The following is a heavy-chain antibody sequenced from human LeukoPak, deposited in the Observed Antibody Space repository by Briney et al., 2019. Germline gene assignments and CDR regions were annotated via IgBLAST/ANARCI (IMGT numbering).Heavy chain of an antibody. D-gene: IGHD3-9*01. V-gene: IGHV4-34*01. CDR1: GGSFSGYY. J-gene: IGHJ4*02. CDR3: ARHYDNLTGFFDY. CDR2: INHSGST. Sequence: SETLSLTCAVYGGSFSGYYWSWIRQPPGKGLEWIGEINHSGSTNYNPSLKSRVTISVDTSKNQFSLKLSSVTAADTAVYYCARHYDNLTGFFDYWGQGTLVTVSS.